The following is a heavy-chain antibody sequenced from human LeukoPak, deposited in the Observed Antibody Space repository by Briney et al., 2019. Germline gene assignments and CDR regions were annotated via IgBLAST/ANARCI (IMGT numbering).Heavy chain of an antibody. CDR1: GFIFGNYA. Sequence: GGSLRLSCAASGFIFGNYAMSWVRQAPGKGLEWVSGISNSGGSTYYADSVKGRVTISRDNSKNTLYLQMNSLGAEDTAVYYCAKDRTTISLGAFDIWGQGTMVTVSS. V-gene: IGHV3-23*01. CDR3: AKDRTTISLGAFDI. J-gene: IGHJ3*02. D-gene: IGHD2/OR15-2a*01. CDR2: ISNSGGST.